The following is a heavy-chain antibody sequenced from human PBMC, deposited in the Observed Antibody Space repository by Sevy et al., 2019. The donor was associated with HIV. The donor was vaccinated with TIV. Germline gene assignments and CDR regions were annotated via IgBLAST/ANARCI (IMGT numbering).Heavy chain of an antibody. CDR3: ARDQRVLAGTGGFDY. CDR2: IYSGGST. V-gene: IGHV3-53*01. CDR1: GFTVSSNY. Sequence: GGSLRLSCAASGFTVSSNYMSWVRQAPGKGLEWVSVIYSGGSTYYADSVKGRLTISRDNSKNTLYLQMNSLRAEDTAVYYCARDQRVLAGTGGFDYWGQGTLVTVSS. D-gene: IGHD6-19*01. J-gene: IGHJ4*02.